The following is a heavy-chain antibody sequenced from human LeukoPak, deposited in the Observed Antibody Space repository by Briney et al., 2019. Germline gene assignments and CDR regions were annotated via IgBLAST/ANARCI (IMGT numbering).Heavy chain of an antibody. D-gene: IGHD2-21*02. CDR2: ISPSSHYI. J-gene: IGHJ6*03. CDR3: ARDRQTAMVYYYYYTDV. V-gene: IGHV3-21*04. CDR1: GLTFRNYS. Sequence: PGWCLRLSCVGSGLTFRNYSINWVRQAPGEGREWVSSISPSSHYIYYADSVRGRLTISRDNARNSLYLQMNSLRDEDTAVYYCARDRQTAMVYYYYYTDVWGTGTSVTVS.